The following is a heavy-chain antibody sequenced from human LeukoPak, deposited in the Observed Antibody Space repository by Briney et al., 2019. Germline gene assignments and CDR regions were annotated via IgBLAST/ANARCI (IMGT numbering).Heavy chain of an antibody. V-gene: IGHV1-69*01. CDR1: GGTFSSYA. Sequence: ASVKVSCKASGGTFSSYAISWVRQAPGQGLEWMGGIIPIFGTANYAQKFQGRVTITADESTSTAYMELSSLRSEDTAVYYCARHRGYYYDSGSYPDYWGQGTLVTVSS. D-gene: IGHD3-10*01. CDR2: IIPIFGTA. CDR3: ARHRGYYYDSGSYPDY. J-gene: IGHJ4*02.